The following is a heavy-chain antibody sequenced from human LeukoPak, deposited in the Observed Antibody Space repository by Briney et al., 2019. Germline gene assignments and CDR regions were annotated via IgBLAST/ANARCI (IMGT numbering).Heavy chain of an antibody. CDR2: IYTSGST. D-gene: IGHD3-10*01. CDR3: ARERYYGSGSYYIGFDY. Sequence: ASETLSLTCTVSGGSISSGSYYWSWIRQPAGKGLEWIGRIYTSGSTNYNPSLKSRVTISVDTSKNQFSLKLSSVTAADTAVYYCARERYYGSGSYYIGFDYWGQGTLVTVSS. J-gene: IGHJ4*02. V-gene: IGHV4-61*02. CDR1: GGSISSGSYY.